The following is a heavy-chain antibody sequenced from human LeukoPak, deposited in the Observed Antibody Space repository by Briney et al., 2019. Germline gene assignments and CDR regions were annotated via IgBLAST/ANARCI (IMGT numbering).Heavy chain of an antibody. CDR1: GFTFSSYA. J-gene: IGHJ4*02. D-gene: IGHD6-13*01. CDR2: ISYDGGSK. CDR3: ARVGAAAGYYFDY. Sequence: GGSLSLSCAASGFTFSSYAMHWVRQAPGKGLEWVTLISYDGGSKYYADSVKGRFTISRDNSKNTLYLQMNSLRAEDTAVYYCARVGAAAGYYFDYWGQGTLVTVSS. V-gene: IGHV3-30*14.